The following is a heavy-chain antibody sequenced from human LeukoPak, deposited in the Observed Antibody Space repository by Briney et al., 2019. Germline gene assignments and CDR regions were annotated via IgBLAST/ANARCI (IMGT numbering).Heavy chain of an antibody. V-gene: IGHV1-69*04. CDR1: GGTFSSYA. CDR2: IIPILGIA. CDR3: ARDHGVYGSFFDY. D-gene: IGHD3-10*01. Sequence: AAVKVSCKASGGTFSSYAISWVRQAPGQGLEWMGRIIPILGIANYAQKFQGRVTITADKSTSTAYMELSSLRSEDTAVYYCARDHGVYGSFFDYWGQGTLVTVPS. J-gene: IGHJ4*02.